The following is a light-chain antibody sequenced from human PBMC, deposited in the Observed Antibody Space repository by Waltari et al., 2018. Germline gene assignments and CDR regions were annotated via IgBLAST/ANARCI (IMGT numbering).Light chain of an antibody. CDR3: NSRDTSGYHVV. CDR1: SLAAFS. V-gene: IGLV3-19*01. CDR2: GKN. Sequence: SSELTQDPAVSVALGQTVTITCQGHSLAAFSANWDQQKPGKAPILVIYGKNNRPSGIPDRFSGSNSGNSASLTITGAQAEDEAAYYCNSRDTSGYHVVFGGGTKLTVL. J-gene: IGLJ2*01.